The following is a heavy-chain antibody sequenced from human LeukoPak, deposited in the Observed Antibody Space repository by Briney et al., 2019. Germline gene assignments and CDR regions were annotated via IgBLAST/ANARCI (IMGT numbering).Heavy chain of an antibody. CDR1: GFTFSSYA. J-gene: IGHJ4*02. CDR2: LTLSGTNT. D-gene: IGHD3-16*01. CDR3: AKDSPLRTSYHGYFDY. Sequence: GGSLRLSCAASGFTFSSYAMSWVRQAPGKGLEWVSALTLSGTNTHYADSVKGRFTISRDVSKNTLYLQMNTLRAEETAVYNCAKDSPLRTSYHGYFDYCGQGTLVTVSS. V-gene: IGHV3-23*01.